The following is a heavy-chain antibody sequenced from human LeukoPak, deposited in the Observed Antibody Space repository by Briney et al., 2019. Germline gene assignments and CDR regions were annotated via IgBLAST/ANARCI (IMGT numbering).Heavy chain of an antibody. CDR2: ISAYNGNT. CDR1: GYTFTSYG. CDR3: ARDRVGAAAGTHYFDY. V-gene: IGHV1-18*01. D-gene: IGHD6-13*01. J-gene: IGHJ4*02. Sequence: ASVKVSCKASGYTFTSYGISWVGKAPGQGLEWMGWISAYNGNTNYAQKLQGRVTMTTDTSTSTAYMELRSLRSDDTAVYYCARDRVGAAAGTHYFDYWGQGTLVTVSS.